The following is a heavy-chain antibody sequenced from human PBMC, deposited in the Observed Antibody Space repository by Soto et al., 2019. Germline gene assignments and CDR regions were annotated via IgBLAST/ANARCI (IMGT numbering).Heavy chain of an antibody. Sequence: GGSLRLSCAAAGFTFSRSGMHWVRQAPGKGLEWVAVISYDGNTEHYADSMEGRVTVSRDNSSNTPYLQMNSLRAGDTAVYYCAKDRHTTGSNYNGGLLDHWGQGTLVTVSS. CDR3: AKDRHTTGSNYNGGLLDH. V-gene: IGHV3-30*18. J-gene: IGHJ4*02. CDR2: ISYDGNTE. CDR1: GFTFSRSG. D-gene: IGHD3-10*01.